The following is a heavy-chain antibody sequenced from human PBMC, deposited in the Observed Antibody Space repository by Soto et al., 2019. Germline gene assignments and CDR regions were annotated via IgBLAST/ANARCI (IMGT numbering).Heavy chain of an antibody. CDR1: GFTFSSYA. CDR3: AKEGSLGYCSGGSCYSEDY. CDR2: ISGSGGST. Sequence: GESLKISCAASGFTFSSYAMSWVRQAPGKGLEWVSAISGSGGSTYYADSVKGRFTISRDNSKNTLYLQMNSLRAEDTAVYYCAKEGSLGYCSGGSCYSEDYWGQGTLVTVSS. D-gene: IGHD2-15*01. J-gene: IGHJ4*02. V-gene: IGHV3-23*01.